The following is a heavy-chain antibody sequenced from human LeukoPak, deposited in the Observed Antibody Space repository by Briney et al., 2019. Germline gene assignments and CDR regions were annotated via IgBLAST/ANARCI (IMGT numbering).Heavy chain of an antibody. J-gene: IGHJ4*02. Sequence: SETLSLTCTVSGGSISSYYWGWIRQPPGKGLEWIGSIYYSGSTYYNPSLKSRVTISVDTSKNQFSLKLSPVTAADTAVYYCARDQSWGTDGDYWGQGTLVTVSS. D-gene: IGHD3-16*01. V-gene: IGHV4-39*07. CDR2: IYYSGST. CDR3: ARDQSWGTDGDY. CDR1: GGSISSYY.